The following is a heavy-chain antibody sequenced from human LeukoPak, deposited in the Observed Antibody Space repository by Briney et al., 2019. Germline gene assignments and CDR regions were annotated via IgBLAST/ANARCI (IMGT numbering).Heavy chain of an antibody. Sequence: PGGSLRLSCAASGFTFSSYAMSWVRQAPGKGLEWVSAISGSGGSTYYADSVKGRFTISRDNSKNTLYLQMNSLRAEDTAVYYCASDYGSGLGGPRAFDIWGQGTMVTVSS. J-gene: IGHJ3*02. CDR2: ISGSGGST. CDR3: ASDYGSGLGGPRAFDI. V-gene: IGHV3-23*01. D-gene: IGHD3-10*01. CDR1: GFTFSSYA.